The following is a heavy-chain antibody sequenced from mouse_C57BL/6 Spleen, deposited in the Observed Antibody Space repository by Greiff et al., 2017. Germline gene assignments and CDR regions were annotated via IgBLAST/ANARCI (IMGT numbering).Heavy chain of an antibody. CDR3: ARGGGTKYYFDY. CDR2: IYPGDGDT. D-gene: IGHD4-1*01. Sequence: VQLQQSGAELVKPGASVKISCKASGYAFSSYWMNWVKQRPGKGLEWIGQIYPGDGDTNYNGKFKGKATLTADKSSSTAYMQLSSLTSEDSAVYFCARGGGTKYYFDYWGQGTTLTVSS. CDR1: GYAFSSYW. J-gene: IGHJ2*01. V-gene: IGHV1-80*01.